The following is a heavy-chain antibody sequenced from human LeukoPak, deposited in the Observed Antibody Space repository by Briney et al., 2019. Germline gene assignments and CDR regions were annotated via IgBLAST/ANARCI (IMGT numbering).Heavy chain of an antibody. CDR2: IYHSGST. D-gene: IGHD5-18*01. J-gene: IGHJ6*03. CDR3: ARDGIQLGYYYYMDV. V-gene: IGHV4-38-2*02. Sequence: SETLSLTCTVSGYSISSGYYWGWIRQPPGKGLEWIGSIYHSGSTYYNPSLKSRVTISVDTSKNQFSLKLSSVTAADTAVYYCARDGIQLGYYYYMDVWGKGTTVTVSS. CDR1: GYSISSGYY.